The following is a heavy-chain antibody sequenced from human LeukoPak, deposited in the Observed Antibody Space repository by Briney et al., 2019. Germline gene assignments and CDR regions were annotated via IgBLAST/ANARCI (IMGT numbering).Heavy chain of an antibody. D-gene: IGHD6-19*01. Sequence: GGSLRLSCAASGFTFSSYSMNWVRQAPGKGLEWVSYISSSSSTIYYADSVKGRFTISRDNAKNSLYLQMNSLRAEDTAVYYCARDRLAVAGTLYYFDYWGQGTLVTVSS. CDR2: ISSSSSTI. CDR1: GFTFSSYS. J-gene: IGHJ4*02. V-gene: IGHV3-48*01. CDR3: ARDRLAVAGTLYYFDY.